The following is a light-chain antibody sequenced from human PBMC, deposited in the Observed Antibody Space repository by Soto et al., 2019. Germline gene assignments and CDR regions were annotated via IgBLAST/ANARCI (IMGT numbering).Light chain of an antibody. Sequence: GVVTQSPLSLPVTLGQAASISCRYSQSLVYRDGNTYLSWFHQRTGQSPRRLIYKVSNRDSGVPDRFSGSGSGTDFTLKISRVEAEDVGIYYCMQGKHWPPITFGQGTRLEIK. CDR1: QSLVYRDGNTY. V-gene: IGKV2-30*01. CDR3: MQGKHWPPIT. CDR2: KVS. J-gene: IGKJ5*01.